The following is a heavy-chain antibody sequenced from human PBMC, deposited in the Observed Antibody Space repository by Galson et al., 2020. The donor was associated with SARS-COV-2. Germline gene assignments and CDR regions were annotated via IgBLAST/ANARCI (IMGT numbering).Heavy chain of an antibody. V-gene: IGHV3-15*01. D-gene: IGHD1-26*01. CDR2: IKSKTDGGTT. Sequence: GESLKISCAASGFTFSNAWMSWVRQAPGKGLEWVGRIKSKTDGGTTDYAAPVKGRFTISRDDSKNTLYLQMNSLKTEDTAVYYCTTEGSYYFHFDYWGQGTLVTVSS. CDR3: TTEGSYYFHFDY. J-gene: IGHJ4*02. CDR1: GFTFSNAW.